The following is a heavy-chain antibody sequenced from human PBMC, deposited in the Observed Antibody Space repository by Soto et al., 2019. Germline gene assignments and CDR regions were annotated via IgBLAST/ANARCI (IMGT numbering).Heavy chain of an antibody. V-gene: IGHV4-30-2*01. CDR1: GGSISSGGYS. CDR3: GRAGYCSGGSCPLGMDV. J-gene: IGHJ6*02. D-gene: IGHD2-15*01. Sequence: KTSETLSLTCAVSGGSISSGGYSWSWIRQPPGKGLEWIGYIYHSGSTYYNPSLKSRVTISVDRSKNQFSLKLISVTAADTAVYYCGRAGYCSGGSCPLGMDVWGQGTTVTVSS. CDR2: IYHSGST.